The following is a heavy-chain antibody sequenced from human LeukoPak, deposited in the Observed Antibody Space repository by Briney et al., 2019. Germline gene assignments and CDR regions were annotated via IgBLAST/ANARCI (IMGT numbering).Heavy chain of an antibody. CDR3: ARESSSSWYGNWFDP. D-gene: IGHD6-13*01. CDR1: GGSISSYY. J-gene: IGHJ5*02. Sequence: SETLSLTCTASGGSISSYYWSWTRQPPGKGLEWIGYIYYSGSTNYNPSLKSRVTISVDTSKNQFSLKLSSVTAADTAVYYCARESSSSWYGNWFDPWGQGTLVTVSS. V-gene: IGHV4-59*01. CDR2: IYYSGST.